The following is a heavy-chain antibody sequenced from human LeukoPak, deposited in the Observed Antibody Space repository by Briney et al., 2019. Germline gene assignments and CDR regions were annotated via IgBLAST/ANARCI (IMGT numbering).Heavy chain of an antibody. V-gene: IGHV4-59*08. J-gene: IGHJ6*02. Sequence: SETLSLTCTVSGGSISGYYWSWIQQPPGKGLEWIGYIYDSGSTNYNPSLKGRVTISEDASKNQISLKLSSATAADTAVYYCARHRLTTVNRVYYYGMDVWGQGTTVTV. CDR2: IYDSGST. D-gene: IGHD4-4*01. CDR1: GGSISGYY. CDR3: ARHRLTTVNRVYYYGMDV.